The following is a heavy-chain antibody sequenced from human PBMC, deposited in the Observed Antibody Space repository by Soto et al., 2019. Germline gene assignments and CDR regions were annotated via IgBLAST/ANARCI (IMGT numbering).Heavy chain of an antibody. V-gene: IGHV3-33*01. Sequence: QVQLVESGGGVVQPGRSLRLSCAASGFSFNSYGFHWVRQAPNKGLEWVAVIWSDGNNKYYAHSVKGRFTISKDSSDNTLYLQMNSLRAEDTAVYYCARIQVETIMALDYWGQGSLVTVSS. CDR3: ARIQVETIMALDY. J-gene: IGHJ4*02. D-gene: IGHD5-12*01. CDR1: GFSFNSYG. CDR2: IWSDGNNK.